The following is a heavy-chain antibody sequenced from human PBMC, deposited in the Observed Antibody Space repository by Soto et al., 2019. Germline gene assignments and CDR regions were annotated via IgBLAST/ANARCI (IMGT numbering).Heavy chain of an antibody. CDR3: AKVLSKNYYYPFDF. J-gene: IGHJ4*02. Sequence: LRLSCTASGVTFSDYAMTWVRQAPGKGLEWVSTISGGSSVTYYGDSVKGRFTISRDNAKKTLFLQLNRLSAEDTATYYCAKVLSKNYYYPFDFWGQGTQVTVSS. D-gene: IGHD3-10*01. V-gene: IGHV3-23*01. CDR2: ISGGSSVT. CDR1: GVTFSDYA.